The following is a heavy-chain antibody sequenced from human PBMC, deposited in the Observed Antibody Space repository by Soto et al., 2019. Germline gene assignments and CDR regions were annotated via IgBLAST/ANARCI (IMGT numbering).Heavy chain of an antibody. CDR1: GFTFSSYS. CDR3: ASRTSIIEGGYYYYGMDV. CDR2: ISSSSSYI. Sequence: GGSLRLSCAASGFTFSSYSMNWVRQAPGKGLEWVSPISSSSSYIYYADSVKGRFTISRDNAKNSLYLQMNSLRAEDTAVYYCASRTSIIEGGYYYYGMDVWGQGTTVTVSS. D-gene: IGHD3-16*01. V-gene: IGHV3-21*01. J-gene: IGHJ6*02.